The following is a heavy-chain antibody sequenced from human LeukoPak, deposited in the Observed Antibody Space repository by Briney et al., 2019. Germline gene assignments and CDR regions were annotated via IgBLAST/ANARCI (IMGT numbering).Heavy chain of an antibody. CDR1: GGTFSIYA. CDR3: ASRRGSGYDRFNYYFDY. CDR2: IIPIFGTA. J-gene: IGHJ4*02. D-gene: IGHD5-12*01. Sequence: ASVKVSFKASGGTFSIYAISWVRQAPGQGLEWMGGIIPIFGTANYAQKFQGRVTITADESTSTAYMELSSLRSEDTAVYYCASRRGSGYDRFNYYFDYWGQGTLVTVSS. V-gene: IGHV1-69*13.